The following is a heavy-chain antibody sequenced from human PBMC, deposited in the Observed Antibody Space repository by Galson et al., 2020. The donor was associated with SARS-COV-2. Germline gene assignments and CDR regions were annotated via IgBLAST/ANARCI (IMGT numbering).Heavy chain of an antibody. CDR1: GFTFSSYE. CDR2: ISSSGSTI. CDR3: ARELVIVGAYYYYYGMDV. J-gene: IGHJ6*02. D-gene: IGHD1-26*01. Sequence: GGSLRLSCAASGFTFSSYEMNWVRQAPGKGLEWVSYISSSGSTIYYADSVKGRFTISRDNAKNSLYLQMNSLRAEDTAVYYCARELVIVGAYYYYYGMDVWGQGTTVTVSS. V-gene: IGHV3-48*03.